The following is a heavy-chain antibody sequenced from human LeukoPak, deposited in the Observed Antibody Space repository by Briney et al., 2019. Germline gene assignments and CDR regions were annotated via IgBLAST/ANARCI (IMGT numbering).Heavy chain of an antibody. Sequence: PSETLSLTCTVSGGSISSRSYYWGWIRQPPGKGLEWIGSMYYSGSTFYNPSLKSRVTISIDTSKKHFFLKLKSVTAADTAVYYCARGYGDFRVEGRYFHSWGQGTLVTVSS. CDR3: ARGYGDFRVEGRYFHS. V-gene: IGHV4-39*07. CDR2: MYYSGST. D-gene: IGHD4-17*01. CDR1: GGSISSRSYY. J-gene: IGHJ4*02.